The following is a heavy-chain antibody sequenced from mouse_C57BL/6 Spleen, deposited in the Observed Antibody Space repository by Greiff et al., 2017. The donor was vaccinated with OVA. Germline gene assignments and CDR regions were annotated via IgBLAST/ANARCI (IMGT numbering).Heavy chain of an antibody. CDR2: INPYNGGT. Sequence: VQLQQSGPVLVKPGASVKMSCKASGYTFTDYYMNWVKQSHGKSLEWIGVINPYNGGTSYNQKFKGKATLTVDKSSSTAYMELNSLTSEDSAVYYCARSGKKSIGRGYFDVWGTGTTVTVSS. V-gene: IGHV1-19*01. D-gene: IGHD3-1*01. CDR3: ARSGKKSIGRGYFDV. CDR1: GYTFTDYY. J-gene: IGHJ1*03.